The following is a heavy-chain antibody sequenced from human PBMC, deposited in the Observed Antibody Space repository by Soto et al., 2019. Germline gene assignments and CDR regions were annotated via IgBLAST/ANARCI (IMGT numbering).Heavy chain of an antibody. CDR1: GYSFTNND. CDR2: MNPGSGDT. D-gene: IGHD3-16*01. V-gene: IGHV1-8*01. CDR3: ARMATFGSLNWFDP. Sequence: ASVKVSCKASGYSFTNNDVSWVRQATGQGLEWMGWMNPGSGDTGYAQKFQGRVTMTRDISIATAYMELSSLRSDDTAIYYCARMATFGSLNWFDPWGQGTLITVSS. J-gene: IGHJ5*02.